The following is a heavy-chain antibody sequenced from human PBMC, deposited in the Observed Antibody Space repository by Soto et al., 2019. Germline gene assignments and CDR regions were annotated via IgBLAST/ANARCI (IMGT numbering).Heavy chain of an antibody. Sequence: GEALKISCEGSGYVFSNYWISWVRQMPGKGLEWMVGIDPSDSYANYSPSFQGHVTISADKSTSTAYLQWSSLKASDTAMYYCARAGGAVVTSIFDPFDFWGQGTMVTVSS. CDR3: ARAGGAVVTSIFDPFDF. CDR1: GYVFSNYW. D-gene: IGHD2-21*02. CDR2: IDPSDSYA. V-gene: IGHV5-10-1*01. J-gene: IGHJ3*01.